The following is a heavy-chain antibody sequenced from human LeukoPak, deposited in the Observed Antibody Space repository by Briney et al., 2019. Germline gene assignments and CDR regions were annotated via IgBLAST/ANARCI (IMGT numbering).Heavy chain of an antibody. D-gene: IGHD2-8*02. CDR3: AGTELGYCTVTGCPLES. CDR1: GASLSSYF. CDR2: IYYDGYP. J-gene: IGHJ4*02. V-gene: IGHV4-59*01. Sequence: SETLSLTCNVSGASLSSYFWSWIRQPPGKGLEWIGYIYYDGYPNYSPSLRSRITISVEKSKSQFSLNLRSVTAADTALYFCAGTELGYCTVTGCPLESWGQGTLVTVSS.